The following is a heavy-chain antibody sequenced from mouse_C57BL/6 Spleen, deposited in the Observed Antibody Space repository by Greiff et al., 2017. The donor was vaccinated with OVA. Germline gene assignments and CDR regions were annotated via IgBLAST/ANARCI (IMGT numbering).Heavy chain of an antibody. Sequence: EVKLMESGGGLVKPGGSLTLSCAASGFTFSSYTMSWVRQTPEKRLEWVATISGGGGNTYYPDSVKGRFTISRDNAKNTLYLQMSSLRAEDTALYYWARREFAYWGQGTLVTVSA. V-gene: IGHV5-9*01. J-gene: IGHJ3*01. CDR3: ARREFAY. CDR1: GFTFSSYT. CDR2: ISGGGGNT.